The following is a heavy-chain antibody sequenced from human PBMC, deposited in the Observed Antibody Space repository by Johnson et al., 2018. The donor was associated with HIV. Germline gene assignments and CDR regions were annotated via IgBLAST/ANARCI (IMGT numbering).Heavy chain of an antibody. J-gene: IGHJ3*02. CDR3: SSPWYYDMYAFDI. D-gene: IGHD3-22*01. Sequence: QVLLVESGGGVVQPGRPLRLSCAASRFTFSSYGMHWVRQAPGKGLEWVAVMWYDGSNKYYADSVKGRFTISRDNSKNTLYLQMNSLRAEDTAVYYCSSPWYYDMYAFDIWGQGTLVTVSS. CDR2: MWYDGSNK. CDR1: RFTFSSYG. V-gene: IGHV3-33*08.